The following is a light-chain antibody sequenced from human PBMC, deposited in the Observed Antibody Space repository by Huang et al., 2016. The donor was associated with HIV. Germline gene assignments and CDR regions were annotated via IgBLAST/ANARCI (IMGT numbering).Light chain of an antibody. J-gene: IGKJ1*01. Sequence: DIQLTQSPSTLSASVGDRLTTTCRASQNISSWLALYQQKPGKAPKLLIDKISSLERGVPARFSGSGSGTKVTLTINSLQPDDIGTYYCQYGETFGQGSKVEVK. V-gene: IGKV1-5*03. CDR2: KIS. CDR1: QNISSW. CDR3: QYGET.